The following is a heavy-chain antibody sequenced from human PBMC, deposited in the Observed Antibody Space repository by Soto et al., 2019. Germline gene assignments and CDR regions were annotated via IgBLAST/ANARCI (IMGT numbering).Heavy chain of an antibody. D-gene: IGHD1-1*01. CDR2: ISFAGTNT. Sequence: GGSLRLSCAASGFSFSSYAMHWVRQAPGKGLEWVAVISFAGTNTHYADSVKDRFTISRDNSKNTVYLHMVSLRPEDTSVYSCAREKRTGDSTRGSCDVWGQGKRVTVTS. J-gene: IGHJ3*01. V-gene: IGHV3-30-3*01. CDR1: GFSFSSYA. CDR3: AREKRTGDSTRGSCDV.